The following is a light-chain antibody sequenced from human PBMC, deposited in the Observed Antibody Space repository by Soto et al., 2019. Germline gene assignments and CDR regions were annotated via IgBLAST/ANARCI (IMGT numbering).Light chain of an antibody. Sequence: QSALTQPASVSGSPGQSITISCTGTSSDVGTYNSVSWYQQYAGKAPKLIIYEVTNRPSGISDRFSGSKSGNTASLTISGLQAEDEADYDCSSYARSTTAYVIFGGGTKLTVL. CDR3: SSYARSTTAYVI. CDR1: SSDVGTYNS. CDR2: EVT. J-gene: IGLJ2*01. V-gene: IGLV2-14*01.